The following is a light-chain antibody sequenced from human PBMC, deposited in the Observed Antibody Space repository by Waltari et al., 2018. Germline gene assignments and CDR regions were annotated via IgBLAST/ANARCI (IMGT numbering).Light chain of an antibody. CDR2: VNSDGSH. J-gene: IGLJ3*02. Sequence: QLGVTKSHSASASLGASVTLTCILSSGHSTNAVAWHQQQPEKCPRCLMKVNSDGSHAKGDGIPDRFSGSSSGAERYLTISSLQSEDEADYYCQAWGTGIQGVFGGGTKLTVL. V-gene: IGLV4-69*01. CDR1: SGHSTNA. CDR3: QAWGTGIQGV.